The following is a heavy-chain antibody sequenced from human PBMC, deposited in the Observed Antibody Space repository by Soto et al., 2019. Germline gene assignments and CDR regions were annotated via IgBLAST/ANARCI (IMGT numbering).Heavy chain of an antibody. Sequence: SETLSLTCTVSGGSISSYYWSWIRQPPGKGLEWIGYIYYSGSTNYNPSLKSRVTISVDTSKNQFSLKLSSVTAADTAVYYCARLDSSSKAYYIDYWGQGTLVTVAS. D-gene: IGHD6-13*01. CDR3: ARLDSSSKAYYIDY. CDR1: GGSISSYY. J-gene: IGHJ4*02. CDR2: IYYSGST. V-gene: IGHV4-59*01.